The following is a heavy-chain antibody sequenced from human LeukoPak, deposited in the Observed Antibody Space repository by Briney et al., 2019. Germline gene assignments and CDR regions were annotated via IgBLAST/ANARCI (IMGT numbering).Heavy chain of an antibody. CDR1: GGTITTYY. D-gene: IGHD4-17*01. V-gene: IGHV4-59*01. CDR3: ARVSVRYGDYYFDH. CDR2: INYAGTT. J-gene: IGHJ4*02. Sequence: SETPSLTCTVSGGTITTYYWSWIRQPPGKGLEWIAYINYAGTTNYNPSLKSRVTISLDTSKNQFSLNLSSVTAADTAVYYCARVSVRYGDYYFDHWGQGTLVIVSS.